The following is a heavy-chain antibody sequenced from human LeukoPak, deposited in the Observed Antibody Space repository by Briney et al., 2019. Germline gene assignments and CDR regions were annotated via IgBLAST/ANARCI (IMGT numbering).Heavy chain of an antibody. V-gene: IGHV1-8*03. Sequence: GASVKVSCKASGYTFTSYDINWVRQATGQGLEWMGWMNPNSGNTGYAQKFQGRVTITRNTSISTAYMELSSLRSEDTAVYYCARALGYSSSWPNHYWYFDLWGRGTLVTVSS. CDR1: GYTFTSYD. D-gene: IGHD6-13*01. CDR2: MNPNSGNT. J-gene: IGHJ2*01. CDR3: ARALGYSSSWPNHYWYFDL.